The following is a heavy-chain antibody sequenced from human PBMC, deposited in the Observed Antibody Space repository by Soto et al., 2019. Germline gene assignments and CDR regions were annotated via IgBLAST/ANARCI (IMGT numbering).Heavy chain of an antibody. Sequence: SETLSLTCTVSGSSISSGDYYWSWIRQPPGKGLEWIGYIYYSGSTYYNPSLKSRVTISVDTSKNQFSLKLSSVTAADTAVYYCARVRVLRYGDSNWFDPWGQGTLVTVSS. V-gene: IGHV4-30-4*01. D-gene: IGHD4-17*01. CDR3: ARVRVLRYGDSNWFDP. CDR2: IYYSGST. J-gene: IGHJ5*02. CDR1: GSSISSGDYY.